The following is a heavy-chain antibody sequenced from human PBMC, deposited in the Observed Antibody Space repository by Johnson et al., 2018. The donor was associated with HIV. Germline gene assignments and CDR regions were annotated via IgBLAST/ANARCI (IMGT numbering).Heavy chain of an antibody. Sequence: QEQLVESGGGVVQPGGSLRLSCAASGFTFSSYGMHWVRQAPGKGLEWVAFIRYDGNNKYYADSVRGLLTISRDNSKNTMSLQMNSLRTEDTAVYHCVKDVGNYWPDAFDIWGQGTMVTVSS. J-gene: IGHJ3*02. CDR1: GFTFSSYG. D-gene: IGHD3-22*01. V-gene: IGHV3-30*02. CDR2: IRYDGNNK. CDR3: VKDVGNYWPDAFDI.